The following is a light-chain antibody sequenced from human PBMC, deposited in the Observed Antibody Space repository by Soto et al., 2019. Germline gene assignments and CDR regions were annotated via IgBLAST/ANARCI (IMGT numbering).Light chain of an antibody. Sequence: IQMTKSTSSLSASVGDRVTITCRASQRISSYLNWYQQKPGKAPKLLIYAASSLQSGVPSRFSGSGSGTDFTLTISSLQPEDFAAYYCQQLKGYPITFGQGTRLEI. CDR1: QRISSY. CDR2: AAS. CDR3: QQLKGYPIT. J-gene: IGKJ5*01. V-gene: IGKV1-39*01.